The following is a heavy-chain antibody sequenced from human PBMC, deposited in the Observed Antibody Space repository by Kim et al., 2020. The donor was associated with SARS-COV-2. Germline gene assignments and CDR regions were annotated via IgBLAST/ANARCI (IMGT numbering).Heavy chain of an antibody. CDR1: GGTFSSYA. D-gene: IGHD4-17*01. V-gene: IGHV1-69*13. J-gene: IGHJ4*02. CDR3: ARSYGDYGDPPGDGD. Sequence: SVKVSCKASGGTFSSYAISWVRQAPGQGLEWMGGIIPIFGTANYAQKFQGRVTITADESTSTAYMELSSLRSEDTAVYYCARSYGDYGDPPGDGDWGQGTLVTVSS. CDR2: IIPIFGTA.